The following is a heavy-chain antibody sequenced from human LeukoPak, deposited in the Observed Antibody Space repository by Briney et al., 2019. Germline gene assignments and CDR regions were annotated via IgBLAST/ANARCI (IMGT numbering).Heavy chain of an antibody. J-gene: IGHJ4*02. CDR3: ASNNLGYCSSTSCRGFDY. Sequence: SVKVSCKASGGTFSSYAISWVRQAPGQGLEWMGGIIPIFGTANYAQKFQGRVTITTDESTSTAYMELSSLRSEDTAVYYCASNNLGYCSSTSCRGFDYWGQGTLVTVSS. CDR2: IIPIFGTA. CDR1: GGTFSSYA. D-gene: IGHD2-2*01. V-gene: IGHV1-69*05.